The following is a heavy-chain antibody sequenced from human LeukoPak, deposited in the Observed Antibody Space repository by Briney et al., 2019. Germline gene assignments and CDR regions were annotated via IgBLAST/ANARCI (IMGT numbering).Heavy chain of an antibody. Sequence: SVKVSCKASGGTFSSYAISWVRQAPGQGLEWMGGIIPIFGTANYAQKFQGRVTITADESTSTAYMELSSLRSEDTAVYYCARGRDILTEDTYYYYGMDVWGQGTTVTVSS. V-gene: IGHV1-69*01. CDR2: IIPIFGTA. D-gene: IGHD3-9*01. CDR3: ARGRDILTEDTYYYYGMDV. CDR1: GGTFSSYA. J-gene: IGHJ6*02.